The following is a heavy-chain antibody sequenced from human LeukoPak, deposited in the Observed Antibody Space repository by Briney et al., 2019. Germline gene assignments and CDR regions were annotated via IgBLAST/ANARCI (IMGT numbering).Heavy chain of an antibody. Sequence: SETLSLTCVVYGGSFSGYYWSWIRQSPGKWLEWIGGINHRGSTNYNPSLKRRVTISLDTSKNQFSLKLSSVTAADTAVYYCAKSLYGSGSYYNWFDPWGQGTLVTVSS. V-gene: IGHV4-34*01. D-gene: IGHD3-10*01. CDR3: AKSLYGSGSYYNWFDP. J-gene: IGHJ5*02. CDR2: INHRGST. CDR1: GGSFSGYY.